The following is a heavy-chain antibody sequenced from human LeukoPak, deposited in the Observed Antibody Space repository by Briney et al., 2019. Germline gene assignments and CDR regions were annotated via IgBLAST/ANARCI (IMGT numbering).Heavy chain of an antibody. Sequence: SETLSLTCTVSGGSISSYYLSWIRQPPGKGLEWIGYIYYSGSTNYNPSLKSRVTISVDTSKNQFSLKLSSVTAADTAVYYCARAALYYDSSGPFGGYAFDIWGQGTMVTVSS. CDR2: IYYSGST. D-gene: IGHD3-22*01. J-gene: IGHJ3*02. V-gene: IGHV4-59*01. CDR3: ARAALYYDSSGPFGGYAFDI. CDR1: GGSISSYY.